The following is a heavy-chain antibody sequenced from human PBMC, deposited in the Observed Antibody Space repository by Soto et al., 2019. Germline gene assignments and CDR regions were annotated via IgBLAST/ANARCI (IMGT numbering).Heavy chain of an antibody. CDR1: GGSISGYY. D-gene: IGHD3-22*01. CDR2: IYYSGST. V-gene: IGHV4-59*01. CDR3: ARAPITMTNNWFDP. Sequence: PSETLSLTCTVSGGSISGYYWSWIRQPPGKGLEWIGYIYYSGSTNYNPSLKSRVTISVDTSKNQFSLKLSSVTAADTAVYYCARAPITMTNNWFDPWGQGTLVTVSS. J-gene: IGHJ5*02.